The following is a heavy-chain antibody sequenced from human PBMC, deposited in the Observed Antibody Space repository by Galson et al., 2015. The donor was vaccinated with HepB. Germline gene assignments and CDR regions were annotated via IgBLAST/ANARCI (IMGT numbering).Heavy chain of an antibody. V-gene: IGHV1-18*01. Sequence: SVKVSCKASGYTFTSYGISWVRQAPGQGLEWMGWISAYNGNTNYAQKLQGRVTMTTDTSTSTAYMELRSLRSDDTAVYYCARAPSARYDFWSGYAAGYYHYMDVWGKGTTVTVSS. CDR1: GYTFTSYG. J-gene: IGHJ6*03. CDR2: ISAYNGNT. D-gene: IGHD3-3*01. CDR3: ARAPSARYDFWSGYAAGYYHYMDV.